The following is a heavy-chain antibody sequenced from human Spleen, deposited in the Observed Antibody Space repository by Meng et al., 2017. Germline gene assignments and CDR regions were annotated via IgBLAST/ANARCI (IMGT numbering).Heavy chain of an antibody. CDR2: AST. CDR3: ARDYWGSLDY. V-gene: IGHV4-61*08. D-gene: IGHD7-27*01. CDR1: GGSVRSSDYQ. J-gene: IGHJ4*02. Sequence: GELGGSGPGRVTPSGTLSLICTVSGGSVRSSDYQWSWIRQPPGKGLEWIGFASTNYNPSLKSRLTISLDTSKNQFSLKLTSVTAADTAVYYCARDYWGSLDYWGQGILVTVSS.